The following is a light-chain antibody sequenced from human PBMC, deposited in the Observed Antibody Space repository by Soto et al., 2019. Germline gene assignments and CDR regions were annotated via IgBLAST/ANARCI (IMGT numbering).Light chain of an antibody. CDR3: QQYGSSPWT. CDR2: GAS. Sequence: EIVLTQSPATLSLAPGERATLSCGASQSVSSNYLAWYQQKPGLAPRLLIYGASRRATGIPDRFSGSGSGTDFTLTIIRLETDDFAVYYCQQYGSSPWTFGQGTKVEIK. J-gene: IGKJ1*01. V-gene: IGKV3D-20*01. CDR1: QSVSSNY.